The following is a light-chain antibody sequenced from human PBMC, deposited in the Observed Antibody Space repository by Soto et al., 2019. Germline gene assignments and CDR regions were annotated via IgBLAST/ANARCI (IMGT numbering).Light chain of an antibody. CDR3: CSYARSSIWV. V-gene: IGLV2-23*02. J-gene: IGLJ3*02. CDR1: SSDVGNYNL. CDR2: EVT. Sequence: QSALTQPASVSGSPGQSITISCTGTSSDVGNYNLVSWYQQHPGKAPKLIIYEVTKRPSGVSNRFSGSKSGNTASLTISGLQAEDEADCYCCSYARSSIWVFGGGTKLTVL.